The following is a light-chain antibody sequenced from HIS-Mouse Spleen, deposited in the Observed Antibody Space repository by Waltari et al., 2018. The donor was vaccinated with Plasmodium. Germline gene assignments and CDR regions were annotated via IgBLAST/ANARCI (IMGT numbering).Light chain of an antibody. Sequence: DIQMTQSPSTLSASVGDRVTITCRARQSISSWLAWYQQKPGKAPKLLTYKASSLESGFPSRFSGSGSGTEFTLTISSLQPDDFATYYCQQYNSYSWTFGQGTKVEIK. J-gene: IGKJ1*01. CDR2: KAS. CDR3: QQYNSYSWT. CDR1: QSISSW. V-gene: IGKV1-5*03.